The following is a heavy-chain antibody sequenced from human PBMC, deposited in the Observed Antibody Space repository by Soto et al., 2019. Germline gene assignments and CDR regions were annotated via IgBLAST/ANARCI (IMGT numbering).Heavy chain of an antibody. V-gene: IGHV3-11*06. J-gene: IGHJ6*02. Sequence: GGSLRVSCAASGFTFSYYYMSWIRQAPGKGLEWVSYISSSSSYTNYADSVKGRFTISRDNAKNSLYLQMNSLRAEDTAVYYCASLKGAIYGMDVWGQGTTVTVSS. CDR3: ASLKGAIYGMDV. CDR2: ISSSSSYT. D-gene: IGHD1-26*01. CDR1: GFTFSYYY.